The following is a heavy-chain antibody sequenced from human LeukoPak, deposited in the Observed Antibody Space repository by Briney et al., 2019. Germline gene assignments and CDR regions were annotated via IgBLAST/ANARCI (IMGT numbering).Heavy chain of an antibody. CDR3: YYGSGSQFDY. D-gene: IGHD3-10*01. CDR1: GGSFSGYY. CDR2: INHSGST. Sequence: PSETLSLTCAVCGGSFSGYYWSWIRQPPGKGLEWIGEINHSGSTNYNPSLKSRVTISVDTSKNQFSLKLSSVTAADTAVYYCYYGSGSQFDYWGQGTLVTVSS. V-gene: IGHV4-34*01. J-gene: IGHJ4*02.